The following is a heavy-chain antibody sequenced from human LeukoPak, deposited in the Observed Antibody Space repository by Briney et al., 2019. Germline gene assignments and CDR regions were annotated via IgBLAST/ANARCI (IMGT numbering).Heavy chain of an antibody. CDR1: GFTFSSYW. V-gene: IGHV3-74*01. Sequence: GGSLRLSCAASGFTFSSYWMHWVRQAPGKGLVWVSRINSDGSSRSYADSVKGRFTISRDNAKNSLYLQMNSLSAEDTAVYYCAKVHLTYYYDSSGYGFQDYWGQGALVTVSS. D-gene: IGHD3-22*01. CDR3: AKVHLTYYYDSSGYGFQDY. J-gene: IGHJ4*02. CDR2: INSDGSSR.